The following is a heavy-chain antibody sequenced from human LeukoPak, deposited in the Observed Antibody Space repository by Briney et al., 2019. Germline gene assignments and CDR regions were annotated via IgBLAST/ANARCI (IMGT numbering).Heavy chain of an antibody. CDR2: INTDGSTT. CDR1: VFTFNNYW. J-gene: IGHJ5*02. Sequence: GGSLRLSCAASVFTFNNYWMHWVRQPPGKGLLWVSRINTDGSTTNYADSVKGRFTISRDNAKNMVYLQMNSLRGEDTAVYYCARENFDPWGQGTQVTVSS. CDR3: ARENFDP. V-gene: IGHV3-74*01.